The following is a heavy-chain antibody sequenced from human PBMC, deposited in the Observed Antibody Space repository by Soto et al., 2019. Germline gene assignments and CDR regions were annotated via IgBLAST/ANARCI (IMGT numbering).Heavy chain of an antibody. V-gene: IGHV3-23*01. J-gene: IGHJ5*02. CDR3: ARGQRALITYGPFDP. CDR1: GLTLSSYA. D-gene: IGHD4-17*01. Sequence: GGSLRLSCAASGLTLSSYAMSWVRQAPGKGLEWVSTFSGTGGYTYYADPVKGRFTISRDDSKNTLFLHMNSLRAADTAVYYCARGQRALITYGPFDPWGQGTLVTVSS. CDR2: FSGTGGYT.